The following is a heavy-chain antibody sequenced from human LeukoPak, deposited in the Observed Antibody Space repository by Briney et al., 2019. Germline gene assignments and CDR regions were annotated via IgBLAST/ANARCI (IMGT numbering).Heavy chain of an antibody. CDR2: IKSRTDGRTT. CDR1: GFTFSNDW. V-gene: IGHV3-15*01. J-gene: IGHJ4*02. D-gene: IGHD3-3*01. CDR3: TSGRITIFGVDTFDY. Sequence: AGSLRLSCAASGFTFSNDWMSWVRQAPGKGLEWVGRIKSRTDGRTTDYAAPVKGRFTISRDDSKNTLYLQMNSLKTEDTAVYYCTSGRITIFGVDTFDYWGQGTLVTVSS.